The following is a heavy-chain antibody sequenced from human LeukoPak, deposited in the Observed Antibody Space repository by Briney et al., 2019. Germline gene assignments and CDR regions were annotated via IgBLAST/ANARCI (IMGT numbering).Heavy chain of an antibody. CDR3: ARGGYDYVWGSYRRNRAYYFDY. J-gene: IGHJ4*02. V-gene: IGHV4-34*01. CDR1: GGSFSGYY. CDR2: INHSGST. D-gene: IGHD3-16*02. Sequence: SETLSLTCAVYGGSFSGYYWSWIRQPPGKGLEWIGEINHSGSTNYNPSLKSRVTISVDTSKNQFSLKLSSVTAAYTAVYYCARGGYDYVWGSYRRNRAYYFDYWGQGTLVTVSS.